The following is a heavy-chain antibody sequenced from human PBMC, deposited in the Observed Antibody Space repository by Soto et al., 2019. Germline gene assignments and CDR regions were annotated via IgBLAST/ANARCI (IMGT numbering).Heavy chain of an antibody. CDR2: ISAYNGNT. CDR3: ARLGKTDYSNGVAY. V-gene: IGHV1-18*04. Sequence: ASVRVSWRASGYTFTSYYMNWVRQAPGQGLEWMGWISAYNGNTNYAQKLQGRVTMTTDTSTSTAYMELRSLRSDDTAVYYCARLGKTDYSNGVAYWAHGTLLPVSS. CDR1: GYTFTSYY. D-gene: IGHD4-4*01. J-gene: IGHJ4*01.